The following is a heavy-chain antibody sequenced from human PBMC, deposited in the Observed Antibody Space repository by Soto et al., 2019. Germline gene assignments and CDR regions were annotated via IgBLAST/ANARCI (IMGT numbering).Heavy chain of an antibody. V-gene: IGHV3-21*01. CDR3: ARGWGYDYYYYYGMDC. CDR1: GFSFSGYS. D-gene: IGHD5-12*01. J-gene: IGHJ6*02. CDR2: ISSSSSYI. Sequence: GSRRLSAAASGFSFSGYSMDWVRQVQGKGLEWVSSISSSSSYIYYADSVKGRFTISRDNAKNSLYLQMKSRRAEDTAVYYCARGWGYDYYYYYGMDCWGQGTTVIVSS.